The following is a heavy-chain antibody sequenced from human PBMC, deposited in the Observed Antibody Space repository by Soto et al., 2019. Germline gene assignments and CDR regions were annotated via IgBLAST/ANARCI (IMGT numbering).Heavy chain of an antibody. CDR1: GFTFSSYA. Sequence: GGSLRLSCAASGFTFSSYAMSWVRQAPGKGLEWVSAISGSGGSTYYADSVKGRFTISRDNSKNTLYLQINSLRAEDTAVYYCAQGRGLVSPHYWGQGTLVTVSS. D-gene: IGHD3-9*01. J-gene: IGHJ4*02. V-gene: IGHV3-23*01. CDR3: AQGRGLVSPHY. CDR2: ISGSGGST.